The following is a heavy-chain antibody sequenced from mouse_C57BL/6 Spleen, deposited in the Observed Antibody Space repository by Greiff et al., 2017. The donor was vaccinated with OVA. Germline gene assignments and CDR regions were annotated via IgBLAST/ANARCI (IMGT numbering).Heavy chain of an antibody. CDR2: IYPGDGDT. CDR1: GYAFSSSW. D-gene: IGHD1-1*01. V-gene: IGHV1-82*01. J-gene: IGHJ2*01. CDR3: ARGASTVVARDY. Sequence: VQLQQSGPELVKPGASVKISCKASGYAFSSSWMNWVKQRPGKGLEWIGRIYPGDGDTTYNGKFKAKATLTADNSSSTAYMQLSSLTSEDSAVYFCARGASTVVARDYWGQGTTLTVSS.